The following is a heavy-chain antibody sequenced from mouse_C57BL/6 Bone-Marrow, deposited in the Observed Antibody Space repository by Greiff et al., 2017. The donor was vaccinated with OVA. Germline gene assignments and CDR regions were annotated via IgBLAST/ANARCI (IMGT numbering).Heavy chain of an antibody. D-gene: IGHD1-1*01. CDR1: GYTFTSYW. V-gene: IGHV1-69*01. Sequence: QVQLQQPGAELVMPGASVKLSCKASGYTFTSYWMHWVKQRPGQGLEWIGEIDPSDSYTNYNQKFKGKSTLTVDKSSSTAYMQLSSLTSEDSAVYYCARLEYYGSRGTWFAYWGQGTLVTVSA. J-gene: IGHJ3*01. CDR2: IDPSDSYT. CDR3: ARLEYYGSRGTWFAY.